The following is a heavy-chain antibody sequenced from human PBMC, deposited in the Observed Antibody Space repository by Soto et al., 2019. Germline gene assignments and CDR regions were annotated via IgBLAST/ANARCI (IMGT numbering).Heavy chain of an antibody. D-gene: IGHD3-22*01. CDR2: IYHSGST. CDR1: GYSISSGYY. Sequence: KPSETLSLTCAVSGYSISSGYYWGWIRQPPGKGLEWIGSIYHSGSTYYNPSLKSRVTISVDTSKNQFSLKLSSVTAADTAVYYCAREGLDSSGYYDAFDIWGQGTMVTVSS. V-gene: IGHV4-38-2*02. CDR3: AREGLDSSGYYDAFDI. J-gene: IGHJ3*02.